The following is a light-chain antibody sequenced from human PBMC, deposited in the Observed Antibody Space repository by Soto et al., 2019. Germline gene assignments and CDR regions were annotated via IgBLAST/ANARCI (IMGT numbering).Light chain of an antibody. Sequence: QSVLTQPDSVSGSPGQSITISCTGTSSDVGDYNYVSWYQQHPGNVPKLIIYDVTNRPPGVSSRFSGSKSANTASLTISGLQPEDEAYYYCTSYTSSNTSVFGTGTKVPIL. CDR2: DVT. CDR1: SSDVGDYNY. CDR3: TSYTSSNTSV. J-gene: IGLJ1*01. V-gene: IGLV2-14*01.